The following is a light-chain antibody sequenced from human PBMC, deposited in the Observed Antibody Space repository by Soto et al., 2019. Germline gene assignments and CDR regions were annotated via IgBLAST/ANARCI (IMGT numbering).Light chain of an antibody. CDR3: QQSYSTLFT. CDR1: QTVIRY. J-gene: IGKJ3*01. V-gene: IGKV1-39*01. Sequence: IQMTQFPSSLSASVGDRVTITCRAGQTVIRYLNWYQQKPGRAPNLLIYAVSNLQSGVPSRFSGSGSGTEFTLTISDLPTEDFATYYCQQSYSTLFTFGPGTKVEIK. CDR2: AVS.